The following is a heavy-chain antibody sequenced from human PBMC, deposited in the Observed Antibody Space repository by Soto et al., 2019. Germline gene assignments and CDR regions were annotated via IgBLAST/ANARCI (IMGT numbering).Heavy chain of an antibody. J-gene: IGHJ4*02. CDR2: IKQDGREK. D-gene: IGHD3-10*01. CDR3: AAGKWFGDY. CDR1: GFTFSSYW. V-gene: IGHV3-7*01. Sequence: GGSLRLSYTDSGFTFSSYWMTWVRQAPGKGLEWVAKIKQDGREKYYVDSVKGRFTISRDNAKNSLFLQMNSLRVEDTAVYYCAAGKWFGDYWGQGTVVTVSS.